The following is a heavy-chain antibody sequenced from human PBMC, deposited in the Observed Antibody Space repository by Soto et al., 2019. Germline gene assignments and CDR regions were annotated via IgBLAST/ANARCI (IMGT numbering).Heavy chain of an antibody. D-gene: IGHD3-9*01. CDR2: MNPNSGNT. V-gene: IGHV1-8*01. Sequence: QVQLVQSGAEVKKPGASVKVSCKASGYTFTSYDINWVRQATGQGLEWMGWMNPNSGNTGYAQKFQGRVTMTTNTSTITAYMELISLRSEDMAVYYCARGRYDILPGSLMAANFDYWGQGTLVTVSS. CDR3: ARGRYDILPGSLMAANFDY. CDR1: GYTFTSYD. J-gene: IGHJ4*02.